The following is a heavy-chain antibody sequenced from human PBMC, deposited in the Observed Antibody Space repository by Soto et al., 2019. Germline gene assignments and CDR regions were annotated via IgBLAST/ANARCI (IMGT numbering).Heavy chain of an antibody. CDR1: GDSVSSSSVT. Sequence: SQTLSLTCAISGDSVSSSSVTWNWIRQSPSRGLEWLGRTYYRSKWYNDYAESVKSRITINPDTSKNQFSLHLNFVTPEDTAVYYCVRLIGNSWLDFWGQGTLVTVS. V-gene: IGHV6-1*01. CDR3: VRLIGNSWLDF. D-gene: IGHD1-26*01. CDR2: TYYRSKWYN. J-gene: IGHJ5*01.